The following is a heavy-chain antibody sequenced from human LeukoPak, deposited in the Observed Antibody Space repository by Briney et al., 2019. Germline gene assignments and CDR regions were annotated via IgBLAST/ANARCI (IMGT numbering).Heavy chain of an antibody. Sequence: SETLSLTCTVSGGSVTSGGYYWSWIRQHPEKGLEWIGYVYYTGSTYYNPSLKSRVTISSDTSKNQFSLKVSSVTAADTAVYYCARISAGRYGMDVWGQGTTVTVSS. CDR3: ARISAGRYGMDV. CDR1: GGSVTSGGYY. D-gene: IGHD6-6*01. CDR2: VYYTGST. J-gene: IGHJ6*02. V-gene: IGHV4-31*03.